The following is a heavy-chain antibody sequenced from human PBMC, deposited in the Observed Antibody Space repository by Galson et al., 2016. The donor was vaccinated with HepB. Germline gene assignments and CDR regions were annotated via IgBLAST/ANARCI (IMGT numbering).Heavy chain of an antibody. J-gene: IGHJ6*02. CDR3: ATPGGYGATFYDYGLDV. CDR1: GFTFSDHY. Sequence: SLRLSCAASGFTFSDHYMNWFRKTPGKGLEWVSFISNGGHTSMYADAVKGPFTISRDNAHNSLLLQMNSLRADDTAVYYCATPGGYGATFYDYGLDVWGQGTTVIVSS. D-gene: IGHD4-17*01. CDR2: ISNGGHTS. V-gene: IGHV3-11*04.